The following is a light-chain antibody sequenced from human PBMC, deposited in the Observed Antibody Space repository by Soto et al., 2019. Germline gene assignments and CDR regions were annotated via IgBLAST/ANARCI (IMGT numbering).Light chain of an antibody. Sequence: VVMTQSPQSLPLRLAQPASISCVSSPSLVHTDGIAYLNWVHQRPGQSPRRLIYTVSNRDSGVPARFSGSGSGTDFTLKISRVEAEDVGGYYCMQGIHWPITFGQGRRLEIK. V-gene: IGKV2-30*02. CDR1: PSLVHTDGIAY. J-gene: IGKJ5*01. CDR3: MQGIHWPIT. CDR2: TVS.